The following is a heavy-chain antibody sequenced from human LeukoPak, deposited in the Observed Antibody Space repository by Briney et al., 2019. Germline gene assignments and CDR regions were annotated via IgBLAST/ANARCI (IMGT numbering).Heavy chain of an antibody. D-gene: IGHD6-13*01. J-gene: IGHJ5*02. V-gene: IGHV1-18*01. CDR1: GYTFTSFG. Sequence: ASVKVSCKTSGYTFTSFGISWVRQAPGQGLEWMGWISAYNGNTNYAQKLQGRVTMTTDTSTRTAYMGLRSLRSDDTAVYYCARESGAEAGTRWFDPWGQGTLVTVSS. CDR3: ARESGAEAGTRWFDP. CDR2: ISAYNGNT.